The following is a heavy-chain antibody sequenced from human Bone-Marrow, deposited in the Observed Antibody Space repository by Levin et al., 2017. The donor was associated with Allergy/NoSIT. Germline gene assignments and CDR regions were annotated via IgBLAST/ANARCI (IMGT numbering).Heavy chain of an antibody. CDR2: IYPGDSDT. Sequence: HGESLKISCKGAGYSFTRHWIGWVRQMPGKGLEWMGIIYPGDSDTRYSPSFEGQVTISADKSITTAYLQWSSLKASDSATYYCGRYVVRGDPFDYWGQGTPVTVSS. V-gene: IGHV5-51*01. J-gene: IGHJ4*02. CDR3: GRYVVRGDPFDY. D-gene: IGHD3-10*01. CDR1: GYSFTRHW.